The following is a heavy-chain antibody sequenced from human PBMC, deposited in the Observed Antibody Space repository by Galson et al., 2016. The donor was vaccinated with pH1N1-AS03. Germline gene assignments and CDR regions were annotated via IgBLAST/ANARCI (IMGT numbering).Heavy chain of an antibody. J-gene: IGHJ6*01. D-gene: IGHD2-15*01. CDR3: ARDYCSGGSCYWVGARGGMDV. CDR2: INPDSGAT. CDR1: GYIFTDYY. Sequence: SVKVSCKAPGYIFTDYYLHWVRQAPGQGLEWMGRINPDSGATSYAQKFEGRVTMTRDTYTNTAYMTLSRLRPDDTAVYFCARDYCSGGSCYWVGARGGMDVWGQGTTVTVYS. V-gene: IGHV1-2*06.